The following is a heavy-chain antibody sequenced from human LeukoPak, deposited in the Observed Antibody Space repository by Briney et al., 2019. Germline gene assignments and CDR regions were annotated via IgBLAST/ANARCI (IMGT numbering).Heavy chain of an antibody. J-gene: IGHJ6*03. CDR2: IYTSGST. V-gene: IGHV4-4*07. Sequence: PSETLSLTCTVSGGSISSYYWSWIRQPAGKGLEWIGRIYTSGSTNYNPSLKSRVTMSVDTSKNQFSLKLSSVTAADTAVYYCERMVNIVVVPAAMPGYMDVWGKGTTVTVSS. CDR1: GGSISSYY. CDR3: ERMVNIVVVPAAMPGYMDV. D-gene: IGHD2-2*01.